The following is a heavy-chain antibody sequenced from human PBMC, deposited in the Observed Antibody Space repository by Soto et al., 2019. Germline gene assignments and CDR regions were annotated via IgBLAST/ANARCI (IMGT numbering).Heavy chain of an antibody. D-gene: IGHD6-13*01. CDR2: INPNSGGT. J-gene: IGHJ6*02. V-gene: IGHV1-2*02. CDR3: ARGEGRISSRSWSRDGYGMDV. Sequence: ASVKVSCKASGYTFTGYYMHWVRQAPGQGLEWMGWINPNSGGTNYAQKFQGRVTMTRDTSISTAYLELSRLRSDDTAVYYCARGEGRISSRSWSRDGYGMDVRGQGTTVTVYS. CDR1: GYTFTGYY.